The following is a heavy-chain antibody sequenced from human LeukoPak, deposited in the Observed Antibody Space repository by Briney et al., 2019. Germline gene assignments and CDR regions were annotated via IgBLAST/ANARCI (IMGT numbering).Heavy chain of an antibody. V-gene: IGHV4-59*01. Sequence: SETLSLTSAVSAGSSSSYYWSWIRQRPGQGLEWIGYIYYSGSSNYNPSLKSRVTISVETSKNQFSLKLSSVTAADTAVYYCARGVRPASSHYYNSSGYPNWFDPWGQGTLVTVSS. CDR2: IYYSGSS. J-gene: IGHJ5*02. CDR1: AGSSSSYY. D-gene: IGHD3-22*01. CDR3: ARGVRPASSHYYNSSGYPNWFDP.